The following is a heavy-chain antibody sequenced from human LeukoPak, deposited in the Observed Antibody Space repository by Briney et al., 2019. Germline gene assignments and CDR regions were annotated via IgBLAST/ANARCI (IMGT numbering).Heavy chain of an antibody. D-gene: IGHD6-13*01. CDR3: AKHGSSWRINYFDY. CDR1: GGTFSSYA. V-gene: IGHV1-69*06. J-gene: IGHJ4*02. CDR2: IIPSLGTA. Sequence: SVKVSCKASGGTFSSYAISWVRQAPGQGLEWMGGIIPSLGTANYAQKFKGRVTITADKSTSTAYMELSSLRSEDTAVYYCAKHGSSWRINYFDYWGQGTLVTVSS.